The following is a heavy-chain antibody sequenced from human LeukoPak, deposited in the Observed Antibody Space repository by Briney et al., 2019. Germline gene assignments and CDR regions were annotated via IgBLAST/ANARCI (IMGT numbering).Heavy chain of an antibody. Sequence: GGSLRLSCAASGFTFSSYGMHWVRQAPGKGLEWVAVIWYDGSNKYYADSVKGRFTISRDNSKNTLYLQMNSLRAEDTAVYYCAREVIVVVPAAISLKGWFDPWGQGTLVTVSS. CDR1: GFTFSSYG. J-gene: IGHJ5*02. CDR3: AREVIVVVPAAISLKGWFDP. V-gene: IGHV3-33*01. D-gene: IGHD2-2*01. CDR2: IWYDGSNK.